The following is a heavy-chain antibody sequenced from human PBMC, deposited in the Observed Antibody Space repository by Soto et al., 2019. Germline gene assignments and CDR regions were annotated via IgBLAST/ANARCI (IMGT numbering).Heavy chain of an antibody. D-gene: IGHD3-10*01. Sequence: QVQLQQWGAGLLKPSETLSLTCAVYGGSFSGYQWSWIRQTPGKGLEWIGEINDSGNINYNPSLKSRVTILLDTPKKQISLKLSSVTAADSAVYYCARGLILWFGELSRRGGYYYYTDVWGKGNTVTVSS. J-gene: IGHJ6*03. CDR1: GGSFSGYQ. CDR2: INDSGNI. CDR3: ARGLILWFGELSRRGGYYYYTDV. V-gene: IGHV4-34*01.